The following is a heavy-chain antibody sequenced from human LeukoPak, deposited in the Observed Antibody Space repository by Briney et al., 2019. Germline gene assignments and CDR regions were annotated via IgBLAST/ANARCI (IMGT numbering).Heavy chain of an antibody. D-gene: IGHD2-21*01. CDR2: IFHSGKT. V-gene: IGHV4-38-2*01. CDR1: GYSISSGYY. J-gene: IGHJ5*01. Sequence: SETLSLTCGVSGYSISSGYYWGWIRQSPRKGLEWIGSIFHSGKTYYTLSLKSRVTISVDTSKNQFSLKMSSVTAADTAVYCCARGHIPDFWGQGTLVTVSS. CDR3: ARGHIPDF.